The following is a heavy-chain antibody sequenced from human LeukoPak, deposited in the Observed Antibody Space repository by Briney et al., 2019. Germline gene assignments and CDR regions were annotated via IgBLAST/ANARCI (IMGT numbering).Heavy chain of an antibody. Sequence: GESLKISCKGSGYSFTSYWIGWVRQMPGKGLEWMGIIYPGDSDTRYSPSFQGQVTISADKSISTAYLQWSSLKASDTAMYYCARYCSGGSCYEGLMDYWGQGTLVTVSS. J-gene: IGHJ4*02. CDR1: GYSFTSYW. V-gene: IGHV5-51*01. CDR3: ARYCSGGSCYEGLMDY. D-gene: IGHD2-15*01. CDR2: IYPGDSDT.